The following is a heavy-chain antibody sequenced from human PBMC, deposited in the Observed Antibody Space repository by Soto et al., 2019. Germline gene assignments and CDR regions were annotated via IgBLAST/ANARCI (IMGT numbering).Heavy chain of an antibody. CDR3: ARALSDTYYDFWSGYSDYYGMDV. V-gene: IGHV1-18*01. Sequence: GASVKVSCKASGYTFTSYGISWVRQAPGQGLEWMGWISAYNGNTNYAQKLQGRVTMTTDTSTSTAYMELRSLRSDDTAVYYCARALSDTYYDFWSGYSDYYGMDVWGKGTTVTVSS. CDR1: GYTFTSYG. J-gene: IGHJ6*04. D-gene: IGHD3-3*01. CDR2: ISAYNGNT.